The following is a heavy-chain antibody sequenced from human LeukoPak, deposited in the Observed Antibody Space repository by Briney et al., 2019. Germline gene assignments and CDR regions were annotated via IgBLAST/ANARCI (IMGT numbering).Heavy chain of an antibody. V-gene: IGHV3-11*01. J-gene: IGHJ5*02. CDR1: GFTFSDYH. Sequence: GGSLRLSCAASGFTFSDYHMSWIRQAPGKGLEWVSYISSSGSTIYYADSVKGRFTISRDNAKNSLYLQMNSLRAEDTAVYYCARVASYGSWFDPWGQGTLVTVSS. CDR2: ISSSGSTI. CDR3: ARVASYGSWFDP. D-gene: IGHD5-18*01.